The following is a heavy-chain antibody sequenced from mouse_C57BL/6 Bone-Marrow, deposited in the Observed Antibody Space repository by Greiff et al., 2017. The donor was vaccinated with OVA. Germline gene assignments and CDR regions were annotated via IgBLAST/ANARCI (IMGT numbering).Heavy chain of an antibody. D-gene: IGHD1-1*01. CDR3: TRPPYYYGSSDVAY. J-gene: IGHJ3*01. CDR2: IDPETGGT. V-gene: IGHV1-15*01. CDR1: GYTFTDYE. Sequence: QVQLKESGAELVRPGASVTLSCKASGYTFTDYEMHWVKQTPVHGLEWIGAIDPETGGTAYNQKFKGKAILTADKSSSTAYMELRSLTSEDSAVYYCTRPPYYYGSSDVAYWGQGTLVTVSA.